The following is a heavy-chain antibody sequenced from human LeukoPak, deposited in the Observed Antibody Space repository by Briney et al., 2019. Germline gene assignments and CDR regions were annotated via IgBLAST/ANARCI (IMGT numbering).Heavy chain of an antibody. CDR1: GGSISSYY. J-gene: IGHJ4*02. CDR2: IYYSGST. CDR3: ARGPFDY. Sequence: SETLSLTCTVSGGSISSYYWSWIRQPPGKGLEWIGYIYYSGSTNYNPSLESRVTISVDTSKNQFSLKLSSVTAADTAVYYCARGPFDYWGQGTLVTVSS. V-gene: IGHV4-59*12.